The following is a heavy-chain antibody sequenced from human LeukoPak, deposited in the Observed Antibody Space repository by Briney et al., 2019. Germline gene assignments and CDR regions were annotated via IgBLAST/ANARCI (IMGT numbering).Heavy chain of an antibody. CDR2: IYSGGST. D-gene: IGHD5-24*01. J-gene: IGHJ4*02. CDR1: GFTFSSYS. Sequence: GGSLRLSCAASGFTFSSYSMSWVRQAPGKGLEWVSVIYSGGSTYYADSVKGRFTISRDNSKNTLYLQMNSLRAEDTAVYYCARCSSVEMATIWIFDYWGQGTLVTVSS. CDR3: ARCSSVEMATIWIFDY. V-gene: IGHV3-53*01.